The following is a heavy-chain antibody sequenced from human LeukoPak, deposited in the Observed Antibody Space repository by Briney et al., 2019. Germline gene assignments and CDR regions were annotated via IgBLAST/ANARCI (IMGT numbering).Heavy chain of an antibody. CDR1: GLXFSXXX. V-gene: IGHV3-15*01. CDR3: TTDPQWGF. Sequence: GGSLRLSCVASGLXFSXXXXXWVXXAPXKXXEWVGRIRGEPEGGTIEYAAPVRGRFTISRDDSKNTLYVEMHSLKTEDTAVYYCTTDPQWGFWGPGTMVTVSS. J-gene: IGHJ3*01. CDR2: IRGEPEGGTI. D-gene: IGHD1-26*01.